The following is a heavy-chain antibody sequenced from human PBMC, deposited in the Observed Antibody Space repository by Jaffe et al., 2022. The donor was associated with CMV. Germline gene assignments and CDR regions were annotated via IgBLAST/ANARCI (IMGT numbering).Heavy chain of an antibody. CDR1: GDSVSSNSAA. D-gene: IGHD1-26*01. CDR3: ARWDSAKKTLDS. Sequence: QVQLQQSGPGLVKPSQTLSLTCAISGDSVSSNSAAWNWIRQSPSRGLEWLGRTFYKSKWFNDYAVSVKSRITINPDTSKNQFSLQVTSVTPDDTALYYCARWDSAKKTLDSWGQGTLVTVSS. J-gene: IGHJ4*02. CDR2: TFYKSKWFN. V-gene: IGHV6-1*01.